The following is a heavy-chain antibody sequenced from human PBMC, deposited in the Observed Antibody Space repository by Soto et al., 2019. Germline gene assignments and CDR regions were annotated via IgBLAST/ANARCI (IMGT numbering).Heavy chain of an antibody. CDR1: GFTFSSAA. CDR2: IRGTDSRT. D-gene: IGHD4-4*01. CDR3: ARSLDIHYKNWFDP. V-gene: IGHV3-23*01. Sequence: EVQILESGGSLVQPGGSLRLSCTASGFTFSSAAMNWVRQAPGKGLVWVSIIRGTDSRTYYADSVKGRFTISRENSRNTLYLDMISLRAEDTAVYYCARSLDIHYKNWFDPWGHGTLVTVSS. J-gene: IGHJ5*02.